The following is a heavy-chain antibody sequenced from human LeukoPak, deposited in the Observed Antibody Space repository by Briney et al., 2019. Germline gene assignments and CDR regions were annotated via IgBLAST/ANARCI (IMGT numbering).Heavy chain of an antibody. CDR2: IYYNGNT. CDR1: GASISSSY. V-gene: IGHV4-59*01. CDR3: VRGNYDSRGYSNAFDI. J-gene: IGHJ3*02. D-gene: IGHD3-22*01. Sequence: SETLSLTCTVSGASISSSYWSWIRQPPGKRLEWIGYIYYNGNTNSNPSLKSRVTISADTSKNQFSLNLSSVTAADTAVYYCVRGNYDSRGYSNAFDIWGQGAMVTVSS.